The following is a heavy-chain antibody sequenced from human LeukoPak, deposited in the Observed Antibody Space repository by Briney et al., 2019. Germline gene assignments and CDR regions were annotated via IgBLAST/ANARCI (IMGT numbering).Heavy chain of an antibody. D-gene: IGHD2-15*01. Sequence: GGSPRLSCAASGVTFSDYYMSWIRQAPGQGLEGVSYISSSGSTIYYADPVNGRFTISRDNAKNSLYLQMNSLRAEDTAVYYCARGGYSVSHLDYWGQGTLVTVSS. CDR1: GVTFSDYY. CDR3: ARGGYSVSHLDY. CDR2: ISSSGSTI. J-gene: IGHJ4*02. V-gene: IGHV3-11*01.